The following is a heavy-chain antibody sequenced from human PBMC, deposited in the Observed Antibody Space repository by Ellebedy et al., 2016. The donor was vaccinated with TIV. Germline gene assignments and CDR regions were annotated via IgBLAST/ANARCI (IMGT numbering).Heavy chain of an antibody. V-gene: IGHV4-39*01. CDR1: GGSISSGTDY. CDR2: IYHSGTT. Sequence: MPSETLSLTCTVSGGSISSGTDYWGWIRQPPGKTLEWIGSIYHSGTTYYNPSLKSRVTISVDTAKNQFSLKLSSVTAADTAVYYCARRKVRSGPAFDYWGQGTLVTVSS. D-gene: IGHD3-10*01. CDR3: ARRKVRSGPAFDY. J-gene: IGHJ4*02.